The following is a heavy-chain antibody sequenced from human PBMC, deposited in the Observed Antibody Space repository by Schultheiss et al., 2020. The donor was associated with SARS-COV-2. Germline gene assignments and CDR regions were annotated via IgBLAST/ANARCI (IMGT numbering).Heavy chain of an antibody. Sequence: GGSLRLSCAASGFTFTSYAMTWVRLAPPRGLEWVSAITNSGDRTYYADSVKGRFTISRDNSKDTLYLEMNSLSVEDSAVYYCVKDMMPGFCSTTGCYTGNWFDTWGQGTLVTVSS. CDR2: ITNSGDRT. CDR3: VKDMMPGFCSTTGCYTGNWFDT. CDR1: GFTFTSYA. D-gene: IGHD2-2*02. V-gene: IGHV3-23*01. J-gene: IGHJ5*02.